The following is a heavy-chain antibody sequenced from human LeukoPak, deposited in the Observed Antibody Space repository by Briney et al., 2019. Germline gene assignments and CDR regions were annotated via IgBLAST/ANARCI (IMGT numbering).Heavy chain of an antibody. CDR3: ARRAVTIFGVAPGFDP. J-gene: IGHJ5*02. D-gene: IGHD3-3*01. V-gene: IGHV5-51*01. CDR1: GYSFTSYW. CDR2: IYPGDSDT. Sequence: GESLKISCKGSGYSFTSYWIGWVRQMPGKGLEWMGIIYPGDSDTRYSPSFQGQVTISADKSISTAYLQWSSLKASDTAMYYCARRAVTIFGVAPGFDPWGQGTLVTVSS.